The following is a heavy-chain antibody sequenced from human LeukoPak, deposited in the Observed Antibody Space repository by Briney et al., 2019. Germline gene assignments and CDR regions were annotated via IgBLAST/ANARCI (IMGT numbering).Heavy chain of an antibody. V-gene: IGHV3-15*01. Sequence: GGSLRLSCAASGFTLSEALMTWVRQAPGEGLEWVGHIKSNAAGGTIAYAAPVKGRFTISRDDSEHTLYLQLNSLKTEDTAVYYCVARGIWGQGTLVTVSS. D-gene: IGHD5-12*01. CDR2: IKSNAAGGTI. J-gene: IGHJ4*02. CDR1: GFTLSEAL. CDR3: VARGI.